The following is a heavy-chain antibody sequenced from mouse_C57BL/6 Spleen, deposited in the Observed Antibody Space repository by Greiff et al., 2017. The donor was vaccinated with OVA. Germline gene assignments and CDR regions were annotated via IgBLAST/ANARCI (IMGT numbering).Heavy chain of an antibody. CDR2: IYPGDGDT. Sequence: VKLMESGAELVKPGASVKISCKASGYAFSSYWMNWVKQRPGKGLEWIGQIYPGDGDTNYNGKFKGKATLTADKSSSTAYMQLSSLTSEDSAVYFCARSVTTVVAKGYYFDYWGQGTTLTVSS. J-gene: IGHJ2*01. V-gene: IGHV1-80*01. D-gene: IGHD1-1*01. CDR1: GYAFSSYW. CDR3: ARSVTTVVAKGYYFDY.